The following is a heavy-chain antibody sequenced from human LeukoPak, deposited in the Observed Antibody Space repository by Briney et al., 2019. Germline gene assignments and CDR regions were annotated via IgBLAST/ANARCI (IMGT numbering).Heavy chain of an antibody. CDR1: GFTFSSYS. V-gene: IGHV3-21*01. CDR3: ARPVRGVAAPINWFDP. CDR2: ISSSSSYI. Sequence: GGSLRLSCAASGFTFSSYSMNWVRQAPGKGLEWVSSISSSSSYIYYADSVKGRFTISRDNAKNSLYLQMNSLRAEDTAVYYCARPVRGVAAPINWFDPWGQGTLVAVSS. J-gene: IGHJ5*02. D-gene: IGHD6-6*01.